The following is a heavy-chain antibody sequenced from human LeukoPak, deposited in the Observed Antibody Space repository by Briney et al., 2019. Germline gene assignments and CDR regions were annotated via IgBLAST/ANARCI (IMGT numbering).Heavy chain of an antibody. CDR2: INHSGST. V-gene: IGHV4-34*01. CDR3: ARVTLIDAFDI. J-gene: IGHJ3*02. D-gene: IGHD2-8*01. CDR1: GGSFSGYY. Sequence: SETLSLTCAVYGGSFSGYYWSWIRQPPGKGLEWIGEINHSGSTNYNPSLKSRVTISVDTSKHQFSLKLSSVTAADTAVYYCARVTLIDAFDIWGQGTMVTVSS.